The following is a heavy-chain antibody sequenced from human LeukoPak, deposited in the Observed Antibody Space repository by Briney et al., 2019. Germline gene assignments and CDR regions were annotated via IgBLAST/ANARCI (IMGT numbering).Heavy chain of an antibody. Sequence: ASVKVSCKASGYTFTGYCMHWVRQAPGQGLEWMGWISAYNGNTNYAQKLQGRVTMTTDTSTSTAYMELRSLRSDDTAVYYCARALDPGDYWGQGTLVTVSS. V-gene: IGHV1-18*04. CDR2: ISAYNGNT. CDR3: ARALDPGDY. J-gene: IGHJ4*02. CDR1: GYTFTGYC.